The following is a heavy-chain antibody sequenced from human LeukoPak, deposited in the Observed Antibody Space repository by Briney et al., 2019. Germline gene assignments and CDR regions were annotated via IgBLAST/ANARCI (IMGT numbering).Heavy chain of an antibody. V-gene: IGHV4-61*02. D-gene: IGHD6-13*01. CDR2: IYTSGST. Sequence: PSETLSLTCTVSGGSISSSSYYWSWIRQPAGKGLEWIGRIYTSGSTNYNPSLKSRVTMSVDTSKNQFSLKLSSVTAADTAVYYCARGSSWYRDEIHYFDYWGQGTLVTVSS. J-gene: IGHJ4*02. CDR1: GGSISSSSYY. CDR3: ARGSSWYRDEIHYFDY.